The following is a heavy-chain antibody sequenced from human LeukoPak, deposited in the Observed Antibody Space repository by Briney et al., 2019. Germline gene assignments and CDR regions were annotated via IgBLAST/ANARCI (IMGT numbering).Heavy chain of an antibody. Sequence: KSSETLSLTCTVPGGSISSYYWSWIRQPPGKGLEWIGYIYYSGSTNYNPSLKSRVTISVDTSKSQFSLKLSSVTAADTAVYYCASLAAAGTLLFDPWGQGTLVTVSS. J-gene: IGHJ5*02. CDR1: GGSISSYY. CDR2: IYYSGST. CDR3: ASLAAAGTLLFDP. D-gene: IGHD6-13*01. V-gene: IGHV4-59*01.